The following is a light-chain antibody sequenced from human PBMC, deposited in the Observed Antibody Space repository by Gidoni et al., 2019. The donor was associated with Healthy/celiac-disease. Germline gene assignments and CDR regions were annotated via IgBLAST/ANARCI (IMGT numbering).Light chain of an antibody. J-gene: IGKJ2*01. CDR2: KAS. Sequence: IQTTQSPSTLSAAVGDRVTITCRASQSISSWLAWYQQKPGKAPKLLIYKASSLEGGVPSRCSGSGSGTEFTLTISSLQPDDFATYYCQQYNSYSQYTFGQGTKLEIK. CDR1: QSISSW. CDR3: QQYNSYSQYT. V-gene: IGKV1-5*03.